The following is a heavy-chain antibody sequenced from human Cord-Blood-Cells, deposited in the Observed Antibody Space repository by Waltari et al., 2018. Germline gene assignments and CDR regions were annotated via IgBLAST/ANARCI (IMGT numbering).Heavy chain of an antibody. CDR3: ARAMQELSIAARPFDY. J-gene: IGHJ4*02. D-gene: IGHD6-6*01. Sequence: QVQLVQSGAEVKKPGSSVKVSCKASGGTFSSYAISWVRQAPGQGLEWMGGIIPIFGTANYAQKFQGRVTITADKSTSTAYMELSSLRSEDTAVYYCARAMQELSIAARPFDYWGQGTLVTVSS. V-gene: IGHV1-69*06. CDR1: GGTFSSYA. CDR2: IIPIFGTA.